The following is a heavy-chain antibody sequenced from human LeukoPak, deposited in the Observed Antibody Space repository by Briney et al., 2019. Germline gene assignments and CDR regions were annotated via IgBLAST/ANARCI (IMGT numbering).Heavy chain of an antibody. CDR1: GVSISSSNSY. V-gene: IGHV4-39*01. J-gene: IGHJ4*02. CDR2: IYYSGNT. CDR3: ARQTGSGLFILP. D-gene: IGHD3/OR15-3a*01. Sequence: SEILSLTCTVSGVSISSSNSYWGWIRQPPGKGLEWIGSIYYSGNTYYNASLKSQVSISIDTSKNQFSLRLTSVTAADTAVYYCARQTGSGLFILPGGQGTLVTVSS.